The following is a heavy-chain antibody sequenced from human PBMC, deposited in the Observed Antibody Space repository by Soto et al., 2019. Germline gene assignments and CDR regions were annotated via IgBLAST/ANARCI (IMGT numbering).Heavy chain of an antibody. CDR1: GGTLTELS. J-gene: IGHJ6*02. D-gene: IGHD6-13*01. V-gene: IGHV1-24*01. CDR3: ANASLPYSGSSHNGMDV. CDR2: FDPEDGET. Sequence: ASVKVSCKVSGGTLTELSIPWVRQAPGKGLEWMGGFDPEDGETIYAQKFQGRVTRTEDTSTDTAYMELSSLRTEATDLYCCANASLPYSGSSHNGMDVWGRATTVPVSS.